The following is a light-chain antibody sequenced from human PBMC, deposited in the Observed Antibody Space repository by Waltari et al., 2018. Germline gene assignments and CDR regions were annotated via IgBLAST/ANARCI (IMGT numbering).Light chain of an antibody. J-gene: IGKJ2*01. Sequence: DVQMTQSPSTLSASVGDTVTITCRASQSISSWLAWYQQKAGKAPKVLISKASTLESGVTARVSGSGSGTECTLTISNLQPDDFATYYCQQYNTYYTFGQGTILEIK. CDR2: KAS. V-gene: IGKV1-5*03. CDR3: QQYNTYYT. CDR1: QSISSW.